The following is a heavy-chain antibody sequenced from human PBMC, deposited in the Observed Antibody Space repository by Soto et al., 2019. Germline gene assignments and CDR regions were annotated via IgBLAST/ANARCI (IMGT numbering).Heavy chain of an antibody. Sequence: EVQLVESGGDLVKPGGSLTLSCAASGSTFSNAWMSWVRQAPGKGLEWVGRIKSKTDGGTTDYAAPVKGRLTISRDDSKNMLFLYMGSLKAKDTAMYYWSTFDYMWGSERYWWAYCGQGTLVTVSS. CDR2: IKSKTDGGTT. CDR3: STFDYMWGSERYWWAY. V-gene: IGHV3-15*01. J-gene: IGHJ4*02. CDR1: GSTFSNAW. D-gene: IGHD3-16*02.